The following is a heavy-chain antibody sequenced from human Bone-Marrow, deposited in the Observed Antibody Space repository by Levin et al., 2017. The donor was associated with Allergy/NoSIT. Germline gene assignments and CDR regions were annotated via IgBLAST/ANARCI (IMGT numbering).Heavy chain of an antibody. CDR3: VKSLNTMTIHDGFDF. J-gene: IGHJ3*01. CDR1: KIIFDDYG. Sequence: PGGSLRLSCATSKIIFDDYGMYWVRQAPGKGLEWVSGISWNSGKTHYADSVKGRFIISRDNAKNSLYLQMNSLRTEDTALYYCVKSLNTMTIHDGFDFWGQGTMVTVSA. CDR2: ISWNSGKT. V-gene: IGHV3-9*01. D-gene: IGHD1/OR15-1a*01.